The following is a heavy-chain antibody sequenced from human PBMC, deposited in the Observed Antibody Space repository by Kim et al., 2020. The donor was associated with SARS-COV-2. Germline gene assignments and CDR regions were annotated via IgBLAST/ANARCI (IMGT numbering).Heavy chain of an antibody. CDR1: GGSFSGYY. V-gene: IGHV4-34*01. J-gene: IGHJ6*02. Sequence: SETLSLTCAVYGGSFSGYYWSWIRQPPGKGLEWIGEINHSGSTNYNPSLKSRVTISVDTSKNQFSLKLSSVTAADTAVYYCARAHKTITGTTRSRIARLYGMDVWGQGTTVTVSS. CDR3: ARAHKTITGTTRSRIARLYGMDV. CDR2: INHSGST. D-gene: IGHD1-7*01.